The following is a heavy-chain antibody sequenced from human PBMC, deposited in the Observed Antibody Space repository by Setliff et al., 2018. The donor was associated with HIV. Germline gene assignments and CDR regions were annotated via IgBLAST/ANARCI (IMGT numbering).Heavy chain of an antibody. CDR3: VKGYCDTATCLPFDS. D-gene: IGHD3-16*02. J-gene: IGHJ4*02. V-gene: IGHV3-7*03. CDR2: IKQDGSEK. CDR1: GFTLSNFW. Sequence: GGSLRLSCAASGFTLSNFWMTWVRQAPGKGLEWVASIKQDGSEKNYVDSVKGRFTLSRDNAKNSLYLQMSSLRADDTAVYYCVKGYCDTATCLPFDSWGQGTLVTVSS.